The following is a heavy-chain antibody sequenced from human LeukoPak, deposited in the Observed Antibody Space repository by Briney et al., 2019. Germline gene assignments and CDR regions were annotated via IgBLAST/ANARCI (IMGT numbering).Heavy chain of an antibody. J-gene: IGHJ4*02. CDR3: ARGPEDWKAFDY. D-gene: IGHD1-1*01. Sequence: PGGSLRLSCAASGFTFSSYEMNWVRQAPGKGLEWVSYISSSGSTIYYADSVKGRFTISRDNAKNSLYLQMNSLRAEDTAVYYCARGPEDWKAFDYWGQGTLVTVSS. CDR2: ISSSGSTI. V-gene: IGHV3-48*03. CDR1: GFTFSSYE.